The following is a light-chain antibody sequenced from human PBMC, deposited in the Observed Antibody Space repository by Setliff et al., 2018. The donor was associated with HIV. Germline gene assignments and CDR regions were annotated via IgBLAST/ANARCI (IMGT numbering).Light chain of an antibody. V-gene: IGLV2-14*03. CDR2: AVS. J-gene: IGLJ1*01. Sequence: QSALTQPASVSGSPGQSLTISCTGSSSDVGGYNYVSWYQQHPGKAPKLMIYAVSNRPSGVSNRFSGSKSGNTASLTISGLQAEDEADYYCSSYTSSTPLDVFGNGTKVTVL. CDR3: SSYTSSTPLDV. CDR1: SSDVGGYNY.